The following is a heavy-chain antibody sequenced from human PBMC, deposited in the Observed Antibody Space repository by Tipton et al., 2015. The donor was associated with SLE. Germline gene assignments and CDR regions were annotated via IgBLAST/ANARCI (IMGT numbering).Heavy chain of an antibody. D-gene: IGHD4-17*01. J-gene: IGHJ3*02. Sequence: TLSLTCAVYGGSFSGNYWSWIRQFPGKGLEWIGEVNHSGSTNYNPSLKSRVTISVDTSKNQFSLKLSSVTAADTAVYYCARTTVTTYAFDIWGQETMVTVSS. CDR1: GGSFSGNY. V-gene: IGHV4-34*01. CDR2: VNHSGST. CDR3: ARTTVTTYAFDI.